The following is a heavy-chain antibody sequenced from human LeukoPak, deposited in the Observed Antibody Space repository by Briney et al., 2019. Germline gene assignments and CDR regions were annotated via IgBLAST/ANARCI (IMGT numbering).Heavy chain of an antibody. Sequence: ASVKVSCKASGYTFTSYDINWVRQATGQGLEWMGWMNPNSGNTGYAQKFQGRVTMTRNTSISTAYMELRSLRSDDTAVYYCAREAYDYVWGTLDYWGQGTLVTVSS. CDR3: AREAYDYVWGTLDY. V-gene: IGHV1-8*01. D-gene: IGHD3-16*01. CDR2: MNPNSGNT. CDR1: GYTFTSYD. J-gene: IGHJ4*02.